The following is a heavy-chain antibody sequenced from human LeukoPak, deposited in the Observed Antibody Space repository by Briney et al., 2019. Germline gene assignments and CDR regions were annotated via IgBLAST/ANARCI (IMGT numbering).Heavy chain of an antibody. J-gene: IGHJ4*02. V-gene: IGHV3-7*01. CDR2: IKQDGSEK. CDR3: ARDAAYGYDRFDY. Sequence: PGGSLRLSCAASGFTLSSYWMSWVRQAPGKGLEWVANIKQDGSEKYYVDSVKGRFTISRDNAKNPLYLQMNSLRAEDTAVYYCARDAAYGYDRFDYWGQGTQVTVSS. D-gene: IGHD5-18*01. CDR1: GFTLSSYW.